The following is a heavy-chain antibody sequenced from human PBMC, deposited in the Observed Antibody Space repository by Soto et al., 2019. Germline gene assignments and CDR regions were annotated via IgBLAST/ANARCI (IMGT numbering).Heavy chain of an antibody. V-gene: IGHV1-69*01. CDR1: GGTFSSYA. Sequence: QVQLVQSGAEVKKPGSSVKVSCKASGGTFSSYAISWVLQAPGQGLEWMGGIIPIFGTANYAQKFQGRVTITADESTSTAYMELSSLRSEDTAVYYCARDGGIAVAGNFDYWGQGTLVTVSS. CDR3: ARDGGIAVAGNFDY. CDR2: IIPIFGTA. J-gene: IGHJ4*02. D-gene: IGHD6-19*01.